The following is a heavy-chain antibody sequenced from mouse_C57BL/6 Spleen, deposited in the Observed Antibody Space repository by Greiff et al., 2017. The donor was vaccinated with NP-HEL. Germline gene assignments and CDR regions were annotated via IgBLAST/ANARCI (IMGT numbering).Heavy chain of an antibody. D-gene: IGHD2-10*01. Sequence: DVKLVESEGGLVQPGSSMKLSCTASGFTFSDYYMAWVRQVPEKGLEWVANINYDGSSTYYLDSLKSRFIISRDNAKNILYLQMSSLKSEDTATYYCARGEAYYGNYRDAMDYWGQGTSVTVSS. V-gene: IGHV5-16*01. J-gene: IGHJ4*01. CDR3: ARGEAYYGNYRDAMDY. CDR2: INYDGSST. CDR1: GFTFSDYY.